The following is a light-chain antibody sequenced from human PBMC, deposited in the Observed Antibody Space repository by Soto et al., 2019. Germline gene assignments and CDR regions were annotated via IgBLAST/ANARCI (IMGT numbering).Light chain of an antibody. V-gene: IGKV3-15*01. Sequence: EIVMTQSPATLSVSPGERATLACRASQNISSNLAWYQQKPGQAPRLLITGASTWASGIPARFTGSGSGTEFTLTISSLQSEDFGVYSCQQYNNWPFTFGQGTRLEIK. CDR1: QNISSN. CDR3: QQYNNWPFT. J-gene: IGKJ5*01. CDR2: GAS.